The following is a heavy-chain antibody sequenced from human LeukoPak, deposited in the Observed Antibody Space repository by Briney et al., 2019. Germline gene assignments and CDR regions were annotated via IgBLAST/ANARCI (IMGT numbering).Heavy chain of an antibody. CDR1: GFTFSSYE. CDR3: ARGRPVLQLLWGAFDT. D-gene: IGHD1-7*01. V-gene: IGHV3-48*03. J-gene: IGHJ3*02. CDR2: ISSSGSTI. Sequence: GGSLRLSCAASGFTFSSYEMNWVRQAPGKGLEWVSYISSSGSTIYYADSVKGRFTISRDNAKNSLYLQMNSLRAEDTAVYYCARGRPVLQLLWGAFDTWGQGTMVTVYS.